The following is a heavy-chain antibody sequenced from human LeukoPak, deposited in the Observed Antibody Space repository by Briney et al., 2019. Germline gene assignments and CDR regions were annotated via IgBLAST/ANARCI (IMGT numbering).Heavy chain of an antibody. CDR1: GFTVSSYY. J-gene: IGHJ4*02. CDR3: ARNLHPRLTGYFDY. Sequence: GGSLRLSCVASGFTVSSYYVSWVRQAPGKGLEWVSVIYSGGSTYYADSVEGRFTVSRDNSKNTLYLEMRSLRAEDTAVYYCARNLHPRLTGYFDYWGQGTLVTVSS. V-gene: IGHV3-53*01. D-gene: IGHD3-16*01. CDR2: IYSGGST.